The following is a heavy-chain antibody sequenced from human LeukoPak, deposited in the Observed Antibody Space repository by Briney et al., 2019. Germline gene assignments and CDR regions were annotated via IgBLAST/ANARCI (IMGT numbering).Heavy chain of an antibody. D-gene: IGHD3-10*01. Sequence: ASVKVSCKASGYTFTSYAMHWVRQAPGQRLEWMGWINAGNGNTKYSQEFQGRVTITRDTSASTAYMELSRLRSDDTAVYYCARDRIGLMVRGVPDYWGQGTLVTVSS. V-gene: IGHV1-3*01. CDR3: ARDRIGLMVRGVPDY. CDR1: GYTFTSYA. J-gene: IGHJ4*02. CDR2: INAGNGNT.